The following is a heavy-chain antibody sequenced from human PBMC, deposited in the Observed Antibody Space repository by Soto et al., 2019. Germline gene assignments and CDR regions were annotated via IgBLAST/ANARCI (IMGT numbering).Heavy chain of an antibody. V-gene: IGHV3-33*01. J-gene: IGHJ4*02. D-gene: IGHD1-26*01. CDR3: ARDGSGSTHQFDY. CDR1: GFTFSTYG. Sequence: QVQLGESGGGVGQPGWSLRLSCAASGFTFSTYGMHWVRQAPGKGLEWVAVIWYDGSNKYYADSVKGRFTISRDNSKNKLYLQMNSLRAEDTAVYYCARDGSGSTHQFDYWGQGTLVTVSS. CDR2: IWYDGSNK.